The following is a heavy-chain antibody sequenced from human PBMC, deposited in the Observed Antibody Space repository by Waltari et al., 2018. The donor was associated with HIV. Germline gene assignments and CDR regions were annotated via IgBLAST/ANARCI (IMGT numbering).Heavy chain of an antibody. D-gene: IGHD3-16*02. CDR2: INYSGGT. V-gene: IGHV4-39*01. CDR3: ARHVPGNYDYVWGSYPMGFDY. J-gene: IGHJ4*02. CDR1: GGSISSSSYY. Sequence: QLQLQESGPGLVKPSETLSLTCIVSGGSISSSSYYWGWIRQPPGKGLEWIGCINYSGGTYYTPALNSRVTISVDTSRNQFSLRLSSVTAADTAVYYCARHVPGNYDYVWGSYPMGFDYWGQGTLVTVSS.